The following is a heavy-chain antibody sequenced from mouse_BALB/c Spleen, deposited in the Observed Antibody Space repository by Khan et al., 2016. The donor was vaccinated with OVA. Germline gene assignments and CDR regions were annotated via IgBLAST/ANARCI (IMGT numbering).Heavy chain of an antibody. CDR2: INPTSGYT. J-gene: IGHJ2*01. V-gene: IGHV1-7*01. CDR3: TRERIDC. CDR1: GYTFTTYW. Sequence: QIQLVQSGAELAKPGASVKMSCKASGYTFTTYWMHWVKQRPGQGLEWIGYINPTSGYTDYNEKFKDRATLSADKSSSTAYMQLSSLTSEDSAVYYCTRERIDCWGQGTTLTVS.